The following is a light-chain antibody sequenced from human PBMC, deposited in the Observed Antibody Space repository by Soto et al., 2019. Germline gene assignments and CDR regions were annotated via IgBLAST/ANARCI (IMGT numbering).Light chain of an antibody. CDR2: YNI. CDR3: QSYDSSLRGV. V-gene: IGLV1-40*01. CDR1: SSNIGAGYD. Sequence: QSVLTQPPSVSGAPGQRVTISCTGSSSNIGAGYDVHWYQQLPGTAPKLLIHYNINRPSGVPDRFSGSKSGTSASLAITGLQAEDEADDYCQSYDSSLRGVFGTGTKLTVL. J-gene: IGLJ1*01.